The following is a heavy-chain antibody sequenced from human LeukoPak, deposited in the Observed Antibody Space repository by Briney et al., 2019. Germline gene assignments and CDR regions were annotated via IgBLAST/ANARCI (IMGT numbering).Heavy chain of an antibody. D-gene: IGHD3-10*01. V-gene: IGHV1-69*04. J-gene: IGHJ4*02. CDR3: ATSSGDFDY. CDR2: IFPILGIA. Sequence: SVKVSCKASGYTFTSYGFSWVRRAPGQGLEWMGRIFPILGIANYAQKFQGRVTITADKSTSTAYMELSSLRSEDTAVYYCATSSGDFDYWGQGTLVTVSS. CDR1: GYTFTSYG.